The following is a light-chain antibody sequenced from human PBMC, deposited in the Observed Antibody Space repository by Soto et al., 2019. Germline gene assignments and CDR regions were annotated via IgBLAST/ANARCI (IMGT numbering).Light chain of an antibody. Sequence: QSALTQPRSVSGSPGQSVTISCTGTSSDVGGYNYVSWYQQHPGKAPKLTIYDVSKRPSGVPDRFSGSKSGNTASLTISGLQAEDEADYYCCSYAGSYVFGTGTKVTV. V-gene: IGLV2-11*01. J-gene: IGLJ1*01. CDR1: SSDVGGYNY. CDR3: CSYAGSYV. CDR2: DVS.